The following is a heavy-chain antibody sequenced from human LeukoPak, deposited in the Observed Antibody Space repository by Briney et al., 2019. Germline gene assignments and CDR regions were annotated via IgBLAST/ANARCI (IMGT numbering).Heavy chain of an antibody. CDR1: GDSINAYY. CDR3: ARRRAEGGSNGHYNWFDP. V-gene: IGHV4-59*08. CDR2: IYLSGTT. Sequence: PSETLSLTCTVSGDSINAYYWGWVRQPPGKGLEWIGYIYLSGTTKYDPSLESRVTISVDTSKNQFSLKLSSVTAADTAVYYCARRRAEGGSNGHYNWFDPWGQGILVTVSS. J-gene: IGHJ5*02. D-gene: IGHD6-13*01.